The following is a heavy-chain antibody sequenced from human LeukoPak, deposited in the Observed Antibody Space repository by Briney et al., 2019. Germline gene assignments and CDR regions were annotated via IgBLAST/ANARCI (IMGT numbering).Heavy chain of an antibody. CDR3: TRDRGYYFDY. D-gene: IGHD3-22*01. Sequence: GGSLRLSRAASGFTFSSYAMSWVRQAPGKGLEWVGFIRSKAYGGTTEYAASVKGRFTISRDDSKSIAYLQMNSLKTEDTAVYYCTRDRGYYFDYWGQGTLVTVSS. CDR2: IRSKAYGGTT. J-gene: IGHJ4*02. V-gene: IGHV3-49*04. CDR1: GFTFSSYA.